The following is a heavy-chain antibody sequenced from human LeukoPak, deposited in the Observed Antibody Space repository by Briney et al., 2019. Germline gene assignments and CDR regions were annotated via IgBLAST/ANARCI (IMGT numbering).Heavy chain of an antibody. CDR1: GFTFSSSA. J-gene: IGHJ4*02. V-gene: IGHV3-7*02. Sequence: GGSLRLSCGASGFTFSSSAMTWVRQAPGKGLEWVANINHDGGDKNYVDSVKGRFTISRDNAKSSLYLQMNSLRVEDTAVYYCAITGGPTVTAFDLWGQGILVTVSS. CDR2: INHDGGDK. D-gene: IGHD4-17*01. CDR3: AITGGPTVTAFDL.